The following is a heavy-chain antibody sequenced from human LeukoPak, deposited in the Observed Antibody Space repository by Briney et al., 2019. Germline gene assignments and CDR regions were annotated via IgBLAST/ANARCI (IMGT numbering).Heavy chain of an antibody. CDR3: ARGGLEYYDFWSGYYGY. CDR1: GFTISSYS. D-gene: IGHD3-3*01. Sequence: GGSLRLSCAASGFTISSYSMNWVRQAPGKGLEWVSSISSSSSYIYYADSVKGRFTISRDNAKNSLYLQMNSLRAEDTAVYYCARGGLEYYDFWSGYYGYWGQGTLVTVSS. J-gene: IGHJ4*02. V-gene: IGHV3-21*01. CDR2: ISSSSSYI.